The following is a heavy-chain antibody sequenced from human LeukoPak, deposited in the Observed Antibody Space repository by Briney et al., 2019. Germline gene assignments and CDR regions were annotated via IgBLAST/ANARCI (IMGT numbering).Heavy chain of an antibody. Sequence: PSETLSLTCTVSGGSISSYYWSWIRQPPGKGLEWIGYIYYSGSTNYNPSLKSRVTISVDTSKNQFSLKLSSVTAADTAVYYCARMGTLYSSSSRWFDPWGQGTLVTVSS. CDR1: GGSISSYY. CDR3: ARMGTLYSSSSRWFDP. CDR2: IYYSGST. D-gene: IGHD6-6*01. J-gene: IGHJ5*02. V-gene: IGHV4-59*08.